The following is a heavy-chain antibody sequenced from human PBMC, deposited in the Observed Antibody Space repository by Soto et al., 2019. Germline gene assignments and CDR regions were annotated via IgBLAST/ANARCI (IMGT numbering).Heavy chain of an antibody. Sequence: SVKVSCKASGGTFSSYAISWVRQAPGQGLEWMGGIIPIFGTANYAQKFQGRVTITADKSTSTAYMELSSLRSEDTAVYYCAREWNWGFHHYYGMDVWGQGTTVTVSS. J-gene: IGHJ6*02. CDR3: AREWNWGFHHYYGMDV. CDR2: IIPIFGTA. V-gene: IGHV1-69*06. D-gene: IGHD7-27*01. CDR1: GGTFSSYA.